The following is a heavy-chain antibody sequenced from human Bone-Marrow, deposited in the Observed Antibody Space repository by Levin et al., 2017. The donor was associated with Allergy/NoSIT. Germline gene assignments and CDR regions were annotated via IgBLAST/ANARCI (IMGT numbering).Heavy chain of an antibody. CDR3: AKLERFWTGYFFDY. J-gene: IGHJ4*02. V-gene: IGHV3-23*01. Sequence: AGGSLRLSCGASGFTFSTYAMTWARQAPGKGLEWVSTISGSGGNTYYADSVEGRFTISRDKSKNTLYLQMNSLRAEDTAVYYCAKLERFWTGYFFDYWGQGVLVTVSS. CDR2: ISGSGGNT. D-gene: IGHD3/OR15-3a*01. CDR1: GFTFSTYA.